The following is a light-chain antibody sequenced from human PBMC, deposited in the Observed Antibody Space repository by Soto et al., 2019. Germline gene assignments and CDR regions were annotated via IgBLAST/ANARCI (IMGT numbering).Light chain of an antibody. CDR3: QQSHRSTLT. CDR2: GAS. J-gene: IGKJ4*01. Sequence: DIQMTQSPSSLSASVGDRVTITCRATQSISSNLNWYQQKPGKAPKVLISGASSLQSGVPLRFSGSGSGTDFSLTISSLQSEDFASYYCQQSHRSTLTFGGGTNVEIK. CDR1: QSISSN. V-gene: IGKV1-39*01.